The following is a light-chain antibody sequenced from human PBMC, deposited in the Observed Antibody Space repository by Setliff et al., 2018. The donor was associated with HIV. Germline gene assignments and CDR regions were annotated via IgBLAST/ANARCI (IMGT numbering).Light chain of an antibody. CDR2: DDS. CDR3: CSYAGSATWG. V-gene: IGLV2-23*01. J-gene: IGLJ2*01. Sequence: QSALTQPASVSGSPGQSITISCTGTSSDIGTYNLVSWYQQYPGKAPKLMIYDDSKRPSGLSNRFSGSKSGNTASLTISGLQAEDEADYYCCSYAGSATWGFGGGTKVT. CDR1: SSDIGTYNL.